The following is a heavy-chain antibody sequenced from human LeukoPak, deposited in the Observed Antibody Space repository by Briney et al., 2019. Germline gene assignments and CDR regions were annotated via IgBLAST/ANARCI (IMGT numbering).Heavy chain of an antibody. J-gene: IGHJ4*02. V-gene: IGHV3-48*03. CDR3: ARAQNYYDSSGRVFDY. CDR1: GITFSSYE. CDR2: ISSTGSAI. D-gene: IGHD3-22*01. Sequence: GGSLRLSCAPSGITFSSYEMSWVRQAPGKGLEWVSYISSTGSAIYYADSVKGRFTISRDNAKNSLYLQMNSLRAEDTAVYYCARAQNYYDSSGRVFDYWGQGTLVTVSS.